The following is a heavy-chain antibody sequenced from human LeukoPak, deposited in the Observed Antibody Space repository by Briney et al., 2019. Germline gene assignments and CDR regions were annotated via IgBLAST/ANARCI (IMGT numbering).Heavy chain of an antibody. CDR3: AKGSSGYFVDL. V-gene: IGHV1-46*01. D-gene: IGHD3-22*01. J-gene: IGHJ5*02. Sequence: ASVKVSCKASGYTFTSYYMHWVRQAPGQGLEWMGIINPSGGSTSYAQKFQGRVTMTRDMSTSTVYMELSSLRAEDTALYYCAKGSSGYFVDLWGQGALVTVSS. CDR2: INPSGGST. CDR1: GYTFTSYY.